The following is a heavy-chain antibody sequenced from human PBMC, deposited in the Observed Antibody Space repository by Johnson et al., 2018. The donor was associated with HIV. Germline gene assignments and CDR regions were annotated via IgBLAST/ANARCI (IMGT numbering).Heavy chain of an antibody. J-gene: IGHJ3*02. V-gene: IGHV3-13*01. Sequence: VQLVESGGGLVQPGGSLRLSCAASGFTFSSYDMHWVRQATGKGLEWVSVIYSGGSTYYADSVKGRFTISRDNAKNSLYLQMNSLRAEDTAVYYCARDAGVDDAFDIWGQGTMVTVSS. CDR2: IYSGGST. CDR1: GFTFSSYD. CDR3: ARDAGVDDAFDI. D-gene: IGHD3-3*01.